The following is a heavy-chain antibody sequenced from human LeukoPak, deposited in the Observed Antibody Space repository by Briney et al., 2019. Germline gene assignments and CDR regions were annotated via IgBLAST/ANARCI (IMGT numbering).Heavy chain of an antibody. V-gene: IGHV3-33*06. CDR2: IWYDGSNK. J-gene: IGHJ4*02. CDR3: AKDKPGGYYYDSSGYYFPDY. CDR1: GFTFSSYG. D-gene: IGHD3-22*01. Sequence: GGSLRLSCAASGFTFSSYGMHWVRQAPGKGLEWVAVIWYDGSNKYYADSVKGRFTISRDNSKNTLYLQMNSLRAEDTAVYYCAKDKPGGYYYDSSGYYFPDYWGQGTLVTVSS.